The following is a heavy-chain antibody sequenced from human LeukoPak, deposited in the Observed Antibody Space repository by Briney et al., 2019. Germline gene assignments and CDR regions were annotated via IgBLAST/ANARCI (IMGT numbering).Heavy chain of an antibody. CDR1: GGTFSSYA. CDR3: ARGASYQLRNYYYYYYMDD. D-gene: IGHD2-2*01. Sequence: SVKVSCKASGGTFSSYAISWVRQAPGQGLEWMGGIIPIFGTANYAQKFQGRVTITADESTSTAYMELSSLRSEDTAVYYCARGASYQLRNYYYYYYMDDWGKGTTVTVSS. J-gene: IGHJ6*03. V-gene: IGHV1-69*13. CDR2: IIPIFGTA.